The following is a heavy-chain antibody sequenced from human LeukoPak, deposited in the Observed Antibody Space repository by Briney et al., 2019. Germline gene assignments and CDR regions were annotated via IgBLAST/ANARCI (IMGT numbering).Heavy chain of an antibody. D-gene: IGHD5-18*01. V-gene: IGHV3-30*04. CDR2: ISYDGSNK. CDR1: GFTFSSYA. Sequence: PGGSLRLSCAASGFTFSSYAMHWVRQAPGKGLEGVAVISYDGSNKYYADSVKGRFTISRENSKNTLYLQMNSLRAEDTAVYYCARDLSDTAMVWPPHYWGQGTLVTVSS. J-gene: IGHJ4*02. CDR3: ARDLSDTAMVWPPHY.